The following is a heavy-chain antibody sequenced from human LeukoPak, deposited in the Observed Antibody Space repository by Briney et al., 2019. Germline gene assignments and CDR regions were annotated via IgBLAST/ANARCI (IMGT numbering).Heavy chain of an antibody. CDR2: ISYDGSYK. J-gene: IGHJ4*02. CDR3: AKVGDYGDYALDY. V-gene: IGHV3-30*18. Sequence: GRSLRLSCAASGFTFSSYGMHWVRQGPGKGLEWVAVISYDGSYKYYADSVKGRFTISRDNSKNTLYLQINSLRAEDTAVYYCAKVGDYGDYALDYWGQGTLVTVSS. CDR1: GFTFSSYG. D-gene: IGHD4-17*01.